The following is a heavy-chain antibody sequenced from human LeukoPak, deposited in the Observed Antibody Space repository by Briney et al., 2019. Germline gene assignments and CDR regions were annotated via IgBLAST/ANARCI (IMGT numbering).Heavy chain of an antibody. V-gene: IGHV4-39*07. J-gene: IGHJ4*02. D-gene: IGHD2-21*02. Sequence: SETLSLTCIVSGGSISTSAYYWGWIRQPPGEGLQWIGSIYYSGNTYYNSSLKSRVTISVDTSKNQFSLKLSSVTAADTAVYYCAREDRDCGGDCPIDYWGQGTLVTVSS. CDR1: GGSISTSAYY. CDR2: IYYSGNT. CDR3: AREDRDCGGDCPIDY.